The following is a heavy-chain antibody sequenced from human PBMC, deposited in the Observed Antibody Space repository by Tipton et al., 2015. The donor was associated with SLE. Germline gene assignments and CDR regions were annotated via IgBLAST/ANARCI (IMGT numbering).Heavy chain of an antibody. D-gene: IGHD3-16*01. CDR3: ARPLGGDYMDV. J-gene: IGHJ6*03. CDR2: IWYDGGNK. Sequence: SLRLSCSVSGGSISSGGYYWSWIRQLPGKGLEWVAVIWYDGGNKFYADSVKGRFTISRDNSKETLYLQMNSLTAEDTATYYCARPLGGDYMDVWGKGTTVTVSS. V-gene: IGHV3-33*08. CDR1: GGSISSGGYY.